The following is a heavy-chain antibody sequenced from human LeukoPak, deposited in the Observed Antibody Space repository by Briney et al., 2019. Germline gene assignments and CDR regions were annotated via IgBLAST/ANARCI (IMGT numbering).Heavy chain of an antibody. CDR2: ISSSSSYI. CDR1: GFTFSSYS. V-gene: IGHV3-21*01. CDR3: ASSKGHGLLPPVDY. J-gene: IGHJ4*02. D-gene: IGHD3-22*01. Sequence: GGSLRLSCAASGFTFSSYSMNWVRQAPGKGLEWVSSISSSSSYIYYADSVKGRFTISRDNAKNSLYLQMNSLRAEDTAVYYCASSKGHGLLPPVDYWGQGTLVTVSS.